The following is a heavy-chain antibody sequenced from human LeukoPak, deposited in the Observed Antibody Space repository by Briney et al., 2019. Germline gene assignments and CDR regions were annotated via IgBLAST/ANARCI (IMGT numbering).Heavy chain of an antibody. CDR2: INPNSGGT. Sequence: ASVKVSCKASGYTFTGYYMQWVRQAPGQGLEWMGWINPNSGGTNYAQKFQGRVTMTRDTSISTAYMELSRLRSDDTTVYYCASLGYCSSTSCYPSRYWGQGTLVTVSS. CDR3: ASLGYCSSTSCYPSRY. CDR1: GYTFTGYY. V-gene: IGHV1-2*02. D-gene: IGHD2-2*01. J-gene: IGHJ4*02.